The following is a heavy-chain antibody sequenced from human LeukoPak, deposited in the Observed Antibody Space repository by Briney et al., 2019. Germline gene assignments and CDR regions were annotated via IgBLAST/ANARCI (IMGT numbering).Heavy chain of an antibody. J-gene: IGHJ6*04. V-gene: IGHV3-21*01. Sequence: PGGSLRLSCAASGFTFSSYSMNWVRQAPGKGLEWVSSISSSSSYIYYADSVKGRFTISRDNAKNSLYLQMNSLRAEDTAVYYCAREPDGDYSTYYGMDVWGKGTTVTVSS. D-gene: IGHD4-17*01. CDR3: AREPDGDYSTYYGMDV. CDR1: GFTFSSYS. CDR2: ISSSSSYI.